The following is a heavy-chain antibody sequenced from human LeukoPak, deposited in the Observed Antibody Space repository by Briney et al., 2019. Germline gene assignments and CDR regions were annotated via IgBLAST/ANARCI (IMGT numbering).Heavy chain of an antibody. V-gene: IGHV3-23*01. J-gene: IGHJ4*02. CDR2: ISGSGGST. Sequence: GGSLRLSCAASGFTFSNYAMSCVRQAPGKGLEWVSAISGSGGSTYYADSVKGRFTISRDNSKNTLYLQMNSLRAEDTDVYYCARGCMMLSVGGQGTLVTVSS. D-gene: IGHD2-8*01. CDR1: GFTFSNYA. CDR3: ARGCMMLSV.